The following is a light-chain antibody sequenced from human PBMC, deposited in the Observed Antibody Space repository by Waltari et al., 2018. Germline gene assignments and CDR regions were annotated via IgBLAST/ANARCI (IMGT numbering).Light chain of an antibody. Sequence: EIVLTQSPATLSLSPGERATLSCRASQSVSTYLACYQHKPGQAPRPLIYDASNRATGIPARFSGSGSGTDFTLTISSLEPEDIAVYYCQQRGAFGPGTKVEIK. V-gene: IGKV3-11*01. CDR3: QQRGA. J-gene: IGKJ3*01. CDR2: DAS. CDR1: QSVSTY.